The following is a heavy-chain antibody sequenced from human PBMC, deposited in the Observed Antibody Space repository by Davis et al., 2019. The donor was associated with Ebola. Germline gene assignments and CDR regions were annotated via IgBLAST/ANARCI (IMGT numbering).Heavy chain of an antibody. CDR1: GYTFTGYY. V-gene: IGHV1-2*02. CDR2: INPNSGGT. J-gene: IGHJ4*02. D-gene: IGHD1-14*01. CDR3: ARVDKSAPAYDY. Sequence: ASVKVSCKASGYTFTGYYIHWLRQAPGQGLDWMGWINPNSGGTNYAQKFQGRVTMTRDTSISTVYIDLTRLRSDETAVYFCARVDKSAPAYDYWGQGTLVTVSS.